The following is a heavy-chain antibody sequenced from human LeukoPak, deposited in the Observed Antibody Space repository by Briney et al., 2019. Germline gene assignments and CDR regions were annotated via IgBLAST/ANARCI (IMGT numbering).Heavy chain of an antibody. J-gene: IGHJ4*02. CDR3: ARRRTMFVYFAGEFDY. CDR2: IYYSGST. D-gene: IGHD3-10*02. V-gene: IGHV4-39*01. CDR1: GGSISSSSYY. Sequence: SETLSLTCTVSGGSISSSSYYWGWIRQPPGKGLEWIGSIYYSGSTNNNPSLKSRVTISVDTSKNQFSLKLSSVTAADTAVYYCARRRTMFVYFAGEFDYWGQGTLVTVSS.